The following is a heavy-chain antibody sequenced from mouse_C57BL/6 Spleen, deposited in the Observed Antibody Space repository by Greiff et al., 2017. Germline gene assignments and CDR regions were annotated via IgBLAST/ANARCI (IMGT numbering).Heavy chain of an antibody. J-gene: IGHJ2*01. CDR2: ILPGSGST. V-gene: IGHV1-9*01. CDR3: ARKVSQLGLFKSDY. CDR1: GYTFTGYW. D-gene: IGHD4-1*02. Sequence: QVQLKQSGAELMKPGASVKLSCKATGYTFTGYWIEWVKQRPGHGLEWIGEILPGSGSTNYNEKFRGKATFTADTSSNTAYTQLSSLTTEDSAIYYCARKVSQLGLFKSDYWGQGTTLTVSS.